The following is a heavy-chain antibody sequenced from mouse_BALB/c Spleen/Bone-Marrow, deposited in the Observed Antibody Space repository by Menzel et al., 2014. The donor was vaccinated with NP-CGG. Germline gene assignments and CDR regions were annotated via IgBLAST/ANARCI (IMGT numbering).Heavy chain of an antibody. J-gene: IGHJ4*01. Sequence: VQLQQSGAELVRPGTSVKVSCKASGYAFTNYLIEWVKQRPGQGLEWIGVINPGSGGTNYNEKFKGKATLTADKSSSTAYMQLNSLTSDDSAVYFCARWDYAMDYWGRGTSVTVSS. CDR1: GYAFTNYL. V-gene: IGHV1-54*01. CDR3: ARWDYAMDY. CDR2: INPGSGGT.